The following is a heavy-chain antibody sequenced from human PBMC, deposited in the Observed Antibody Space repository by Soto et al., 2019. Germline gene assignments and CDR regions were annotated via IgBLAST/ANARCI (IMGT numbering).Heavy chain of an antibody. CDR1: GFTFSSYW. D-gene: IGHD3-22*01. CDR2: INSDGSST. V-gene: IGHV3-74*01. J-gene: IGHJ5*02. Sequence: GGSLRLSCAASGFTFSSYWMHWVRQAPGKGLVWVSRINSDGSSTSYADSVKGRFTISRDNAKNTLYLQKNSLRAEDTAVSYRARDGGTRGSSSGYYYNWFDPWGQGTLVTVSS. CDR3: ARDGGTRGSSSGYYYNWFDP.